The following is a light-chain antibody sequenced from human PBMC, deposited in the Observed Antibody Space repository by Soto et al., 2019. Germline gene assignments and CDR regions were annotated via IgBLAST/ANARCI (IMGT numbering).Light chain of an antibody. V-gene: IGKV1-39*01. CDR3: QQSYSMPRT. Sequence: DIQMTQSSSSLFASVGDRVTITCQATQDINIYLNWYQQKPGKAPKHLIYTASNVQSGVPSRISGSGSGTEFTLTITSLQPEDFATYYCQQSYSMPRTFGQGTKVDIK. J-gene: IGKJ1*01. CDR1: QDINIY. CDR2: TAS.